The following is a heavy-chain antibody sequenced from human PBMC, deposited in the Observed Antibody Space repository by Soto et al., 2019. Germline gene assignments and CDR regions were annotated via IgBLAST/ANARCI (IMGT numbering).Heavy chain of an antibody. CDR1: GGTFSSYA. Sequence: SVKVSCKASGGTFSSYAISWVRQAPGQGLEWMGGIIPIFGTANYAQKFQGRVTITADKSTSTAYMELSSLRSEDTAVYYCARVVYDGGKGWYYYYGMDVWGQGTTVTVSS. CDR2: IIPIFGTA. D-gene: IGHD2-15*01. CDR3: ARVVYDGGKGWYYYYGMDV. V-gene: IGHV1-69*06. J-gene: IGHJ6*02.